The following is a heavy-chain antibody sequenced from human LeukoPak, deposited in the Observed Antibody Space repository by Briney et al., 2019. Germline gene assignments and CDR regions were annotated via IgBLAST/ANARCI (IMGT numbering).Heavy chain of an antibody. D-gene: IGHD4/OR15-4a*01. V-gene: IGHV3-48*03. CDR2: IIADGTST. CDR1: GFTFSGHD. Sequence: GGSLRLSCVGSGFTFSGHDMNWIRQAPGKGLEWVSYIIADGTSTYYADSVKGRFTIFRDNAKNSLYLQMNSLRAEDTALYCCARVGTNCYGDCYDCWGQGTLVTVSS. CDR3: ARVGTNCYGDCYDC. J-gene: IGHJ4*02.